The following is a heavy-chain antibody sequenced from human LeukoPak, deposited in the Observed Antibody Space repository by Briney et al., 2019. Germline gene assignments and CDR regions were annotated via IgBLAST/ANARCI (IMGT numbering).Heavy chain of an antibody. Sequence: GGSLRLSCASSGFSFSGYYMTWIRQAPGKGLEWLSYISTGGTEIYYADSVKGRFTISRDNAENSLYLQMNSLRAEDTAVYYCARYNLYYFDYWGQGTLDTVSS. J-gene: IGHJ4*02. V-gene: IGHV3-11*01. CDR1: GFSFSGYY. CDR2: ISTGGTEI. D-gene: IGHD1-1*01. CDR3: ARYNLYYFDY.